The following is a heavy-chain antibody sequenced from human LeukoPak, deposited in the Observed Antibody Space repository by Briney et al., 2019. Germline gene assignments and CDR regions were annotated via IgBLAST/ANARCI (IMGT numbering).Heavy chain of an antibody. CDR2: INPSGGST. CDR3: ATPGTGPANYYYGMDV. J-gene: IGHJ6*02. Sequence: ASVKVSCKASGYTSTSYYMHWVRQAPGQGLEWMGIINPSGGSTSYAQKFQGRVTMTRDTSTGTVYMELSSLRSEDTAVYYCATPGTGPANYYYGMDVWGQGTTVTVSS. D-gene: IGHD2-8*02. CDR1: GYTSTSYY. V-gene: IGHV1-46*01.